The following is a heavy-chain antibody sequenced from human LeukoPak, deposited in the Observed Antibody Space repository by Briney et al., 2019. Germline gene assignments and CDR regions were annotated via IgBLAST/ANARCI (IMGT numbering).Heavy chain of an antibody. V-gene: IGHV1-8*02. CDR1: GGTFSSYA. CDR2: MNPNSGNT. J-gene: IGHJ4*02. CDR3: ARGLDMGSGWYNGDY. Sequence: PGASVKVSCKASGGTFSSYAISRVRQATGQGLEWMGWMNPNSGNTGYAQKFQGRVTMTRNTSISTAYMELSSLRSEDTAVYYCARGLDMGSGWYNGDYWGQGTLVTVSS. D-gene: IGHD6-19*01.